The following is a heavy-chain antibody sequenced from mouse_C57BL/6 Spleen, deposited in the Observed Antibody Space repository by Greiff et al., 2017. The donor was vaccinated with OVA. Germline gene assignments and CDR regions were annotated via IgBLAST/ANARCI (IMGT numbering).Heavy chain of an antibody. Sequence: QVQLKESGAELVRPGASVTLSCKASGYTFTDYEMHWVKQTPVHGLEWIGAIDPETGGTAYNQKFKGKAILTADKSSSTAYMELRSLTSEDSAVYYCTRDGYDGDYFDYWGQGTTLTVSS. CDR1: GYTFTDYE. V-gene: IGHV1-15*01. D-gene: IGHD2-2*01. J-gene: IGHJ2*01. CDR3: TRDGYDGDYFDY. CDR2: IDPETGGT.